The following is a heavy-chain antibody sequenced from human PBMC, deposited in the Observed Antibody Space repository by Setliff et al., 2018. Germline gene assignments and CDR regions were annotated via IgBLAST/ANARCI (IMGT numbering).Heavy chain of an antibody. CDR2: IDPSGDT. Sequence: KPSETLSLTCTVSGGSISSGSYYWTWIRQPTEKRLEWIGHIDPSGDTNYSPSLKSRVSISIDTSKNQFSLKLSSVTAADTAVYYCVRHIIIRSPTTSNAFDIWGQGTMVTVSS. CDR3: VRHIIIRSPTTSNAFDI. J-gene: IGHJ3*02. D-gene: IGHD3-3*01. CDR1: GGSISSGSYY. V-gene: IGHV4-61*09.